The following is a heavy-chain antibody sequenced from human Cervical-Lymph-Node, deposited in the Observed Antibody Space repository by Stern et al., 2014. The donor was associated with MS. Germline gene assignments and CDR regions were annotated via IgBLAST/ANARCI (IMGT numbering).Heavy chain of an antibody. CDR3: ARVYYDFPFEP. J-gene: IGHJ5*02. CDR2: INHSGST. D-gene: IGHD3/OR15-3a*01. V-gene: IGHV4-34*01. CDR1: GGSFSGYY. Sequence: QVQLQQWGAGLLKPSETLSLTCAVYGGSFSGYYWSWIRQPPGKGLEWIGEINHSGSTNYNPSLKSRVTISVDTSKNQFSLKLSSVTAADTAVYYCARVYYDFPFEPWGQGTLVTVSS.